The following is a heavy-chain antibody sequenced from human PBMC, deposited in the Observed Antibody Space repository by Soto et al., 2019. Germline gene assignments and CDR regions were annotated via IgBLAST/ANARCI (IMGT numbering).Heavy chain of an antibody. Sequence: QVQLVQSGAEVKKPGASVKVSCEASGYSFTGYYMHWVRQVPGQGLEWMGWINPNSGGTNYAQKCQGRFTMTRDPSPSTAYMELSRLRSDDTAVYYCARVLGYDYVWGSYRLDYWGQGTLVTVSS. CDR1: GYSFTGYY. V-gene: IGHV1-2*02. J-gene: IGHJ4*02. CDR2: INPNSGGT. CDR3: ARVLGYDYVWGSYRLDY. D-gene: IGHD3-16*02.